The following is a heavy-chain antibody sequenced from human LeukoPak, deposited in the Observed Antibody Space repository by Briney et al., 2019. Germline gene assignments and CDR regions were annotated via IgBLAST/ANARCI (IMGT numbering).Heavy chain of an antibody. Sequence: ASVKVSCKASGYTFSGYYLHWVRQAPGQGLEWMGWINPNSGGTNYAQNFQGRVTMTRDTSISTAYMELSRLISDDTAVYYCARGSSSWYDFDYWGQGTLVTVSS. D-gene: IGHD6-13*01. CDR1: GYTFSGYY. J-gene: IGHJ4*02. CDR3: ARGSSSWYDFDY. CDR2: INPNSGGT. V-gene: IGHV1-2*02.